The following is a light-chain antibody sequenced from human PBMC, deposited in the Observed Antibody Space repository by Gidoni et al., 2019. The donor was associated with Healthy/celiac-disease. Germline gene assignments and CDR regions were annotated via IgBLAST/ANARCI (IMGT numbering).Light chain of an antibody. Sequence: EIVLTQSPATLSLSPGERATLSCRASQSVSSYLAWYQQKPGQAPRLLIYDASNMATGIPARFSRSGSGTDFTLTTRSLEPEDFPVYYCQQRSNWPPLTFXGXTKVEIK. CDR2: DAS. CDR1: QSVSSY. CDR3: QQRSNWPPLT. J-gene: IGKJ4*01. V-gene: IGKV3-11*01.